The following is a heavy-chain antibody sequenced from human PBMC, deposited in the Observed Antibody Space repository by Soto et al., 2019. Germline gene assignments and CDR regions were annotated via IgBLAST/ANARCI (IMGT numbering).Heavy chain of an antibody. CDR1: GFTFSDHY. CDR3: SRAGILTTPYYFDY. J-gene: IGHJ4*01. Sequence: EVQLVESGGGLVQPGRSLRLSCAAFGFTFSDHYMDWVRQAPGKGLEWVGRIRNKANSYTTEYAASVQGRFTTARDDSKNSLFLEMNSLKTEDTAVYYCSRAGILTTPYYFDYWGQGTLVTVSS. V-gene: IGHV3-72*01. CDR2: IRNKANSYTT. D-gene: IGHD4-4*01.